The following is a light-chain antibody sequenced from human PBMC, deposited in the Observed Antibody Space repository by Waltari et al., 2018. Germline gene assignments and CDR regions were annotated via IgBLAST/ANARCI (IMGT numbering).Light chain of an antibody. CDR2: LGS. J-gene: IGKJ2*01. Sequence: ILMTQSPLSLPFTPGEPASLSCSSSQSLLHSNGYNYLDWYLQKPGPSPQVLIYLGSNRATGVPDRFRGRGSGTDFTLNISRVEAEDVGVYYCMQSLQPARTFGQGTRLEIK. CDR3: MQSLQPART. CDR1: QSLLHSNGYNY. V-gene: IGKV2-28*01.